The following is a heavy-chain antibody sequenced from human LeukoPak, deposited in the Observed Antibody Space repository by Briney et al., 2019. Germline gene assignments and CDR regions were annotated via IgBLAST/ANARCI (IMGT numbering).Heavy chain of an antibody. J-gene: IGHJ4*02. D-gene: IGHD3-22*01. V-gene: IGHV3-23*01. CDR3: AKTSYDRSGYYDY. CDR1: GFTFTAFA. CDR2: ISGSASSV. Sequence: HPGGSLRLSCAASGFTFTAFAMVWVRQAPGKGLEWVSVISGSASSVYYAPSVEGRFTISRDDSKNTLYLQMRSLRAEDTAVYYCAKTSYDRSGYYDYWGQGTLVTGSS.